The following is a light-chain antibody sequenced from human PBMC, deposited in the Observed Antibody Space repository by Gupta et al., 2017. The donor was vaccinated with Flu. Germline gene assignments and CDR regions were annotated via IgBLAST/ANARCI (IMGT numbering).Light chain of an antibody. J-gene: IGKJ4*01. CDR1: QSLLHSDVKTY. Sequence: IDCKSSQSLLHSDVKTYLYWYLQKPGQPPQLLIYEVSYRFSGVPDRFSGSGSGTDFTLTISRVEADDVGVYYCMQSVQLPLTFGGGTKVEIK. CDR3: MQSVQLPLT. V-gene: IGKV2D-29*01. CDR2: EVS.